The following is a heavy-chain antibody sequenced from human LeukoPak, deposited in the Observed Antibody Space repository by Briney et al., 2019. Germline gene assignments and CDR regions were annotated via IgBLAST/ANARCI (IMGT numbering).Heavy chain of an antibody. Sequence: GGTLRLSCAASGFTFSSYGMSWVRQAPGKGLEWVSSISSSSSYIYYADSVKGRFTISRDNAKNSLYLQMNSLRAEDTAVYYCARDLRSSGYYAFDYWGQGTLVTVSS. J-gene: IGHJ4*02. D-gene: IGHD3-22*01. CDR2: ISSSSSYI. CDR3: ARDLRSSGYYAFDY. CDR1: GFTFSSYG. V-gene: IGHV3-21*01.